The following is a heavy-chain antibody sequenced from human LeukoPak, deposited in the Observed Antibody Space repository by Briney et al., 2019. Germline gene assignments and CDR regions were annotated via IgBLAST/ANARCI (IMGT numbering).Heavy chain of an antibody. D-gene: IGHD6-19*01. CDR1: GFTFDDYA. V-gene: IGHV3-9*01. J-gene: IGHJ3*02. CDR3: EKELPLGVAGTWDAFDI. CDR2: ISWNSGSI. Sequence: PGRSLRLSCAASGFTFDDYAMHWVRQAPGKGLEWVSGISWNSGSIGYADSVKGRFTISRDNAKNSLYLQMNSLRAEDTALYYCEKELPLGVAGTWDAFDIGGQGKRAPVS.